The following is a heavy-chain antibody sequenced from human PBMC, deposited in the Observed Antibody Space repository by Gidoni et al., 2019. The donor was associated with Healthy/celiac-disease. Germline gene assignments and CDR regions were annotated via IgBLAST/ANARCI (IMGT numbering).Heavy chain of an antibody. J-gene: IGHJ5*02. V-gene: IGHV3-23*04. CDR1: GFTFSSYA. CDR2: ISGSGGST. D-gene: IGHD3-3*01. Sequence: EVQLVESGGGLVQPGGSLRLSCAASGFTFSSYAMSWVRQAPGKGLEWVSAISGSGGSTYYADSVKGRFTISRDNSKNTLYLQMNSLRAEDTAVYYCAKDTGLDSIFGVVISGGWFDPWGQGTLVTVSS. CDR3: AKDTGLDSIFGVVISGGWFDP.